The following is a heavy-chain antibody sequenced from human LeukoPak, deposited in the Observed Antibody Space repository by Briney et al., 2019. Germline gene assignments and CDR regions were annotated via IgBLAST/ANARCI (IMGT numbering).Heavy chain of an antibody. Sequence: GGSLRLSCAASGFTFSNYWMSWVRQAPGKGLVWVSRINSDGSSRHYADSVKGRFTISRDNAKNTLHLQMTSLRAEDTAVYYCARGGPDSSDYSSLFDYWGRGILVTVSS. CDR1: GFTFSNYW. V-gene: IGHV3-74*01. D-gene: IGHD3-22*01. CDR3: ARGGPDSSDYSSLFDY. J-gene: IGHJ4*02. CDR2: INSDGSSR.